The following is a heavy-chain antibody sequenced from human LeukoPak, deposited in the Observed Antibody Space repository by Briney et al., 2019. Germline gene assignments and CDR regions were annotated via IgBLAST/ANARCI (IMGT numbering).Heavy chain of an antibody. J-gene: IGHJ3*02. CDR2: ISYDGSNK. CDR3: ARVILDDDDAFDI. V-gene: IGHV3-30-3*01. Sequence: PGGSLRLSCAASGFTFSSDAMHGGRQAPGKGLEWVAVISYDGSNKYYADSVKGRFTISRDNSKNTLYLQMNSLRDEDTAVNYCARVILDDDDAFDIWGQGTMVTVSS. D-gene: IGHD2-21*01. CDR1: GFTFSSDA.